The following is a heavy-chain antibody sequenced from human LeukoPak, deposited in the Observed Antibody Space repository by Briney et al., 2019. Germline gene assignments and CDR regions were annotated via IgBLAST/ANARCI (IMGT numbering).Heavy chain of an antibody. Sequence: GGSLRLSCAASGFTFSSYAMSWVRQAPGKGLEWVSAISGSGGSTYYADSVKGRFTISRDNSKNTLYLQMNSLRAEDTAVYYCARSYCSSTSCYPFDYWGQGTLVTVSS. CDR1: GFTFSSYA. V-gene: IGHV3-23*01. D-gene: IGHD2-2*01. J-gene: IGHJ4*02. CDR3: ARSYCSSTSCYPFDY. CDR2: ISGSGGST.